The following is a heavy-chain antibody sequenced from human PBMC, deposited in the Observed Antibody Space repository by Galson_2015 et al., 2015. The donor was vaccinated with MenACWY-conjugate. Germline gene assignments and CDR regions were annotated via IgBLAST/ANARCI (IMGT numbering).Heavy chain of an antibody. CDR2: IWYDGNNE. D-gene: IGHD2-21*01. CDR1: GFTFSNFG. Sequence: SLRLSCAASGFTFSNFGMHWVRQAPGKGLEWVAVIWYDGNNENYADSVKGRFTISRDNSKNTLYLQMNSLRAEDTAIYYCARRTPGSDSLCGMDVWGQGTTVTVSS. V-gene: IGHV3-33*01. CDR3: ARRTPGSDSLCGMDV. J-gene: IGHJ6*02.